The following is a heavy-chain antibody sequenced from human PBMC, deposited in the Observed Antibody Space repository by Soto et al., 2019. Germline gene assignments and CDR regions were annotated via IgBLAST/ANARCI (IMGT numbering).Heavy chain of an antibody. CDR3: AFHGYCRGGSCYYLHYYYYGMDV. CDR2: IIPIFGTA. Sequence: SVKVSCKASGGTFSSYAISWVRQAPGQGLEWMGGIIPIFGTANYAQKFQGRVTITADESTSTAYMELSSLRSEDTAVYYCAFHGYCRGGSCYYLHYYYYGMDVWGQGTTVTVSS. V-gene: IGHV1-69*13. J-gene: IGHJ6*02. CDR1: GGTFSSYA. D-gene: IGHD2-15*01.